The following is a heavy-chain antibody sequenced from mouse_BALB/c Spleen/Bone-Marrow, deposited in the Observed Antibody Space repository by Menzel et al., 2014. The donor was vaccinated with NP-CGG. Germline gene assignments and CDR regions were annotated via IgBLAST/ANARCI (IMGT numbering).Heavy chain of an antibody. CDR1: GDSITSGY. V-gene: IGHV3-8*02. Sequence: EVKLQESGPSLVKPSQTLSLTCSVTGDSITSGYWNWIRKFPGNKLEYMGYISHSGSTYYNPSLKSRISITRDTSKNQYYLQLNSVTTGDTATYYCARAGYRYDVGYAMDYWGQGTSVTVSS. CDR2: ISHSGST. J-gene: IGHJ4*01. CDR3: ARAGYRYDVGYAMDY. D-gene: IGHD2-14*01.